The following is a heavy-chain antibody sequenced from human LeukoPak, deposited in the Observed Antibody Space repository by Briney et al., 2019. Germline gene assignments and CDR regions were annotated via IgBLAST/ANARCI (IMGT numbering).Heavy chain of an antibody. CDR2: ISYDGSNK. CDR3: ARRTKYCSSTSCYTGTGYYYYMDV. V-gene: IGHV3-30*03. CDR1: GFTVSSNY. J-gene: IGHJ6*03. D-gene: IGHD2-2*02. Sequence: GGSLRLSCTASGFTVSSNYMSWVRQAPGKGLEWVAFISYDGSNKYYADSVKGRFTISRDNSKNTLYVQMNSLRSDDTAVYYCARRTKYCSSTSCYTGTGYYYYMDVWGKGTTVTVSS.